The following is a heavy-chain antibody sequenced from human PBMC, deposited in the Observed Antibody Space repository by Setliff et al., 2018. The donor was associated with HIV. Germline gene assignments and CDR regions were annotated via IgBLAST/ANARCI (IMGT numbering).Heavy chain of an antibody. CDR2: IRDQRNNYAT. CDR1: GFTFKIYA. Sequence: GGSLRLSCKASGFTFKIYAMSWVRQAPGKGLEWVGRIRDQRNNYATVYAAAVQGRFTITRDDSRNTAYLHMNSLRADDTAVYYRLTPSHSGMSGYWGQGTLVTAPQ. J-gene: IGHJ4*02. D-gene: IGHD2-15*01. CDR3: LTPSHSGMSGY. V-gene: IGHV3-73*01.